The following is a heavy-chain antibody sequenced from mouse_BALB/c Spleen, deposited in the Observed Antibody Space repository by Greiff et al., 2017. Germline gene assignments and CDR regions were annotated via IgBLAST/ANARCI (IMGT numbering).Heavy chain of an antibody. CDR1: GFTFSSYA. CDR2: ISSGGSYT. J-gene: IGHJ3*01. CDR3: ARDLDDYSWFAY. D-gene: IGHD2-4*01. V-gene: IGHV5-9-4*01. Sequence: EVQVVESGGGLVKPGGSLKLSCAASGFTFSSYAMSWVRQSPEKRLEWVAEISSGGSYTYYPDTVTGRFTISRDNAKNTLYLEMSSLRSEDTAMYYCARDLDDYSWFAYWGQGTLVTVSA.